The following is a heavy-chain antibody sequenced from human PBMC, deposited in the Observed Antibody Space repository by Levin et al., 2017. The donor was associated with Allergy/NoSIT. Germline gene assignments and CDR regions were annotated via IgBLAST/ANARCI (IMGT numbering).Heavy chain of an antibody. CDR2: IKSKTDGGTT. CDR3: TTGPQPPTVVVVPAANYGMDV. V-gene: IGHV3-15*01. J-gene: IGHJ6*02. D-gene: IGHD2-2*01. CDR1: GFTFSNAW. Sequence: GGSLRLSCAASGFTFSNAWMSWVRQAPGKGLEWVGRIKSKTDGGTTDYAAPVKGRFTISRDDSKNTLYLQMNSLKTEDTAVYYCTTGPQPPTVVVVPAANYGMDVWGQGTTVTVSS.